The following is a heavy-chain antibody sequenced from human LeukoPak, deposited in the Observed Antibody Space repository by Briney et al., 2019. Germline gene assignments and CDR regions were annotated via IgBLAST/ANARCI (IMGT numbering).Heavy chain of an antibody. CDR1: GASVGSAGYY. V-gene: IGHV4-61*08. D-gene: IGHD1-26*01. CDR2: IYYISNT. J-gene: IGHJ4*02. Sequence: SETLSLTCTVSGASVGSAGYYWSWIRQPPGGGLEWIGYIYYISNTNYNPSLKSRVTMSVDPSKNQFSLKLNSVTAADAAVYYCARTQSQSGSYRYYFGYWGQGTLVTVSS. CDR3: ARTQSQSGSYRYYFGY.